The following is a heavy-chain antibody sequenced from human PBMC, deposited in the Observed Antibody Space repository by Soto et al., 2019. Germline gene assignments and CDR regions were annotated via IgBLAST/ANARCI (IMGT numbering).Heavy chain of an antibody. CDR3: AKVPGSYYAFDI. Sequence: GGSLRLSCAASGFTFDGYAMHWVRQAPGKGLEWVSGISWNSGSICYADSVKGRFTISRDNAKNSLYLQMNSLRAEDSALYYCAKVPGSYYAFDIWGQGTMVTVSS. D-gene: IGHD3-10*01. J-gene: IGHJ3*02. V-gene: IGHV3-9*01. CDR2: ISWNSGSI. CDR1: GFTFDGYA.